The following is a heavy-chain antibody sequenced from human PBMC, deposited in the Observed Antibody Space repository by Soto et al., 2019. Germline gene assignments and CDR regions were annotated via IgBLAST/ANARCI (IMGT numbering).Heavy chain of an antibody. D-gene: IGHD5-18*01. CDR3: TTGPWIQLCLPDL. V-gene: IGHV3-15*01. CDR1: GFTFSNAW. Sequence: SGGSLRLSCAASGFTFSNAWMSWVRQAPGKGLEWVGHIKSKTDGGTTDYAAPVKGRFTISRDDSKNTLYLQMNSLNTEDTAVYYCTTGPWIQLCLPDLWGQGTLVTVSS. J-gene: IGHJ5*02. CDR2: IKSKTDGGTT.